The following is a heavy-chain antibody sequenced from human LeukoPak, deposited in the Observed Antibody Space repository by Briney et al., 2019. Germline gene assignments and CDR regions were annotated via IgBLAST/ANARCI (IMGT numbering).Heavy chain of an antibody. CDR2: IFYTGST. J-gene: IGHJ6*03. V-gene: IGHV4-59*01. Sequence: SETLSLTCTVSGGSISSYYWSWIRQPPGKGLEWIGYIFYTGSTNYNPSLKSRVTISVLTSKNRFSLKLSSVTAADTAVYYCARGVGATTWSYYYYMDVWGKGTTVTVSS. CDR1: GGSISSYY. D-gene: IGHD1-26*01. CDR3: ARGVGATTWSYYYYMDV.